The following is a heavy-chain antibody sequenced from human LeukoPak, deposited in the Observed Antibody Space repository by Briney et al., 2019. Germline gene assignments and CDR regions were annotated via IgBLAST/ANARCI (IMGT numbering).Heavy chain of an antibody. D-gene: IGHD6-6*01. Sequence: PGGSLRLSCAASGFTFSSYSMNWVRQAPGKGLEWVSCISTGSTYIYYADSVKGRFTISRDNAKNSLYLQMNSLRVEDTAVYYCARGGAARPDFWGQGTLVTVSS. CDR2: ISTGSTYI. CDR1: GFTFSSYS. J-gene: IGHJ4*02. CDR3: ARGGAARPDF. V-gene: IGHV3-21*01.